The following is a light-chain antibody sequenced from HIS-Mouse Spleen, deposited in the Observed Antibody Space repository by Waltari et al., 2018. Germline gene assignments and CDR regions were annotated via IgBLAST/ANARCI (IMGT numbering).Light chain of an antibody. J-gene: IGLJ2*01. CDR3: YSTDSSGNHRV. CDR1: ALPKKY. V-gene: IGLV3-10*01. CDR2: EDS. Sequence: SYELTQPPSVSVSPGQTARITCSGDALPKKYAYWYQQQSGQAPGLVIYEDSKRPSGIPERFSGSSSGTMATLTISGAQVEDEADYYCYSTDSSGNHRVFGGGTKLTVL.